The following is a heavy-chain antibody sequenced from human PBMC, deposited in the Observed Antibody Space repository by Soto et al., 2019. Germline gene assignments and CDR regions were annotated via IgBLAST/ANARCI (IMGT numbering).Heavy chain of an antibody. J-gene: IGHJ4*02. CDR1: EFVFRSYW. CDR3: ARSDVKV. CDR2: INNEGSIN. V-gene: IGHV3-74*03. Sequence: EVQLVESGGGLVQPGGSLRLSCAASEFVFRSYWMHWVRQAPGKGLVWVSRINNEGSINQYADSVRGRFTISRDNSKNMLFMQMKNLRAEDTARYYCARSDVKVWGQGTMVTVSS.